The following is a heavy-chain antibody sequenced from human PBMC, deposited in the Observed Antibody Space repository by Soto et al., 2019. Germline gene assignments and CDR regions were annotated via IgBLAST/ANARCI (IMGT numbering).Heavy chain of an antibody. CDR3: ARDLGNWNYENNWFDP. V-gene: IGHV3-7*03. Sequence: GGSLILSCAASGFTFSSYWMSWVRQAPGKGLEWVANIKQDGSEKYYVDSVKGRFTIPRDNAKNSLYLQMNSLRAEDTAVYYCARDLGNWNYENNWFDPWGQGTLVTVSS. D-gene: IGHD1-7*01. CDR1: GFTFSSYW. CDR2: IKQDGSEK. J-gene: IGHJ5*02.